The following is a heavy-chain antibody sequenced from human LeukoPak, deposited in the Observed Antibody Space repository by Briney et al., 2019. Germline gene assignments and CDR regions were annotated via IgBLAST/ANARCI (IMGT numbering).Heavy chain of an antibody. Sequence: GGSLRLSCVASGYTLSSYTMHWVRQAPGKGLEWVAVMSYDGSHKFHADSVKGRFTISRDNSKNTVYLQVNSLRAEDTAIYYCARDVGGYVFHYWGQGTLVTVSS. CDR1: GYTLSSYT. V-gene: IGHV3-30*04. CDR3: ARDVGGYVFHY. J-gene: IGHJ4*02. CDR2: MSYDGSHK. D-gene: IGHD5-12*01.